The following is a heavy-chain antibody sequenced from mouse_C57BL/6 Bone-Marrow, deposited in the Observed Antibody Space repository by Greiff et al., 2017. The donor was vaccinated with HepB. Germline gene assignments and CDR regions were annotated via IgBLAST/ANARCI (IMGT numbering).Heavy chain of an antibody. V-gene: IGHV5-4*03. CDR3: AKRALFAD. J-gene: IGHJ3*01. CDR1: GFTFSSYA. Sequence: EVKLVESGGGLVKPGGSLTLSCAASGFTFSSYAMSWVRPTPEKRLEWVATLSDGGSYTYYPDNVKGRFTISRDNAKNNLYLQRSHLKSEDTAMYYWAKRALFADGGQGTLVT. CDR2: LSDGGSYT.